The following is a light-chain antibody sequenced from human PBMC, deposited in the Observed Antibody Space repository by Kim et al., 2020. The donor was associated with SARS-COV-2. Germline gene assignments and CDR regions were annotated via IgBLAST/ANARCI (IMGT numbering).Light chain of an antibody. V-gene: IGLV2-14*03. J-gene: IGLJ2*01. CDR3: SSYTSSSPVV. Sequence: GQSITISCTGTSSDVGGYNNVTWYQQQPGKAPKIMIYDVSNRPSGVSNRFSGSKSGNTASLTISGLQAEDEADYYCSSYTSSSPVVFGGGTQLTVL. CDR1: SSDVGGYNN. CDR2: DVS.